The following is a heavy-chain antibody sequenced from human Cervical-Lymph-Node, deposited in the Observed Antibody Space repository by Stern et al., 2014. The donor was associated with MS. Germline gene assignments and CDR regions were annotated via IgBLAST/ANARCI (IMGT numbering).Heavy chain of an antibody. CDR2: IVVGSGNT. J-gene: IGHJ3*02. Sequence: QMQLVQSGPEVKKPGTSVKVSCKASGFTFTSSAVQWVRQARGQRLEWIGWIVVGSGNTNYAQKFHERVTITRDMSTSTAYMELSSLRSEDTAVYYCAAEPMYYSDSVGAFEIWGQGTMVTVSS. D-gene: IGHD3-22*01. CDR3: AAEPMYYSDSVGAFEI. CDR1: GFTFTSSA. V-gene: IGHV1-58*01.